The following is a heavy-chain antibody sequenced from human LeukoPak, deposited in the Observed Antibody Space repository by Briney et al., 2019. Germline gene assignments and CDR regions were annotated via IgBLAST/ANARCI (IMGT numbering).Heavy chain of an antibody. CDR3: AREPPESYYFDN. CDR1: GYTFSGFY. V-gene: IGHV1-46*01. CDR2: IKVSGGRT. Sequence: VAPVKVSCKASGYTFSGFYVHWVRQAPGQGLEWMGIIKVSGGRTEYAQKFQGRVTVTRDMSTSTVYMELNNLRSEDTAVYYCAREPPESYYFDNWGQGTLVTVSS. J-gene: IGHJ4*02.